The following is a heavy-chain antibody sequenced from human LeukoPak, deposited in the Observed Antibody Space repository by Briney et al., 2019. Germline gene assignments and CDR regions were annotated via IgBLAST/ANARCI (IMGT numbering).Heavy chain of an antibody. D-gene: IGHD2-2*01. CDR3: ARGGDIVVVPAADFDY. CDR1: GYTFTSYD. CDR2: MNPNSGNT. V-gene: IGHV1-8*01. J-gene: IGHJ4*02. Sequence: ASVKVSCKASGYTFTSYDINWVRQATGQGLKWMGWMNPNSGNTGYAQKFQGRVTMTRNTSISTAYMELSSLRSEDTAVYYCARGGDIVVVPAADFDYWGQGTLVTVSS.